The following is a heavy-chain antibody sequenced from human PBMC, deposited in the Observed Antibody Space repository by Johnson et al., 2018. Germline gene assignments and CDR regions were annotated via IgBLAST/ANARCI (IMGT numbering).Heavy chain of an antibody. CDR2: IWYDGSNQ. CDR1: GFTFNSHG. J-gene: IGHJ6*02. Sequence: QVQLVESGGGVVQXGTTXRLXCVASGFTFNSHGMLWVRQAPVKGLEWVSPIWYDGSNQYSADSVQGRFTMSRANSKNTLYLQMNSLRAEDTAVYYCARRVVPPTNFALDVWGQGTTVTVSS. D-gene: IGHD2-2*01. CDR3: ARRVVPPTNFALDV. V-gene: IGHV3-33*01.